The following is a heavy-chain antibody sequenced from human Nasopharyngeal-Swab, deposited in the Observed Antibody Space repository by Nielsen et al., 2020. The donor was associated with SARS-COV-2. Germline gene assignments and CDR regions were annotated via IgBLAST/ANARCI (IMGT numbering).Heavy chain of an antibody. Sequence: ASVKVSCKASGYTFTSYYLHWVRQAPGQGLEWMGIINPTDGSTGYAQKFEGRVTMTRVTSTSTVYMELNSLRSEDTAVYYCARVLPFRITGTSGMDVWGQETTVTVSS. CDR2: INPTDGST. D-gene: IGHD1-7*01. CDR3: ARVLPFRITGTSGMDV. J-gene: IGHJ6*02. CDR1: GYTFTSYY. V-gene: IGHV1-46*01.